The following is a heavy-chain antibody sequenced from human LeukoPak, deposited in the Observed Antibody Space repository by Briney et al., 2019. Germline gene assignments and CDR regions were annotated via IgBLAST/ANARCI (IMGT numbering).Heavy chain of an antibody. CDR2: IYYSGST. J-gene: IGHJ3*02. V-gene: IGHV4-59*01. CDR1: GGSISSYY. CDR3: ARMAVDYGGNSGDAFDI. Sequence: SETLSLTCTVSGGSISSYYWSWIRQPPGKGLEWIGYIYYSGSTNYNPSLKSRVTISVDTSKNQFSLKLSSVTAADTAVYYCARMAVDYGGNSGDAFDIWGQGTMVTVSS. D-gene: IGHD4-23*01.